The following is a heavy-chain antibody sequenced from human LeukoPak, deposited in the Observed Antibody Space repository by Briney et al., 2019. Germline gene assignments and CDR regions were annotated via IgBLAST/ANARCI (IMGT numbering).Heavy chain of an antibody. Sequence: ASVKVSCKASVYTFTSYDINWVRQATGQGLEWMGWMNPNSGNTGYAQKFQGRVTITRNTSISTADMELSSLRSEDTAVYYCARGPKWELELYAFDIWGQGTMVTVSS. D-gene: IGHD1-26*01. J-gene: IGHJ3*02. CDR3: ARGPKWELELYAFDI. V-gene: IGHV1-8*03. CDR2: MNPNSGNT. CDR1: VYTFTSYD.